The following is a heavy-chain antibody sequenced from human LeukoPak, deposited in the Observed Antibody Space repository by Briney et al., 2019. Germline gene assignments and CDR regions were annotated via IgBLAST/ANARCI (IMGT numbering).Heavy chain of an antibody. J-gene: IGHJ6*02. CDR3: AKSLVQEQQLVRPYYYYGMDV. D-gene: IGHD6-13*01. Sequence: GRSLRLSCAASGFTFSSYGMHWVRQAPGKGLEWVAVISYDGSNKYYADSVKGRFTISRDNSKNTLYLQMNSLRAEDTAVYYCAKSLVQEQQLVRPYYYYGMDVWGQGTTVTVSS. CDR1: GFTFSSYG. V-gene: IGHV3-30*18. CDR2: ISYDGSNK.